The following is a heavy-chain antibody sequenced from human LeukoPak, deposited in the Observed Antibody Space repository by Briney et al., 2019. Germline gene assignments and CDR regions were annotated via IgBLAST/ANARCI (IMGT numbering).Heavy chain of an antibody. D-gene: IGHD2-2*01. CDR2: INHSGST. V-gene: IGHV4-34*01. J-gene: IGHJ6*02. CDR1: GGSFSGYY. Sequence: KPSESLSLTCAVYGGSFSGYYWSWIRQPPGKGLEWIGEINHSGSTNYNPSLKSRVTISVDTSKNQFSLKLSSVTAADTAVYYCARYCSSTSCYYYYYGMDVWGRGTTVTVSS. CDR3: ARYCSSTSCYYYYYGMDV.